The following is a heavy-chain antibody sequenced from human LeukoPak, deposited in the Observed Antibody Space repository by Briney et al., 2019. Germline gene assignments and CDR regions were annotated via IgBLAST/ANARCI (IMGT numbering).Heavy chain of an antibody. CDR3: ATYDYGDYGGTY. CDR2: INHSGST. V-gene: IGHV4-34*01. J-gene: IGHJ4*02. D-gene: IGHD4-17*01. Sequence: SETLSLTCAVYGGSFSGYYWSWIRQPPGKGLEWIGEINHSGSTNYSPSLKSRVTISVDTSKNQFSLKLSSVTAADTAVYYCATYDYGDYGGTYWGQGTLVTVSS. CDR1: GGSFSGYY.